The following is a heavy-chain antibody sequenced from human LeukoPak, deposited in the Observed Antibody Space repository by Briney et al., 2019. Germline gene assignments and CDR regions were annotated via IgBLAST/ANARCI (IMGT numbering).Heavy chain of an antibody. V-gene: IGHV3-9*01. J-gene: IGHJ4*02. CDR3: AKDYQGSGSYHFAVY. CDR2: ISRNSGYI. Sequence: GRSLRLSCAASGFTFDDYAMHWVRKAPGKGLEGVSGISRNSGYIGYADSVKGRFTISRDNAKNSLYLQMNSLRVEDTAVYYCAKDYQGSGSYHFAVYWGQGTLVTVSS. CDR1: GFTFDDYA. D-gene: IGHD3-10*01.